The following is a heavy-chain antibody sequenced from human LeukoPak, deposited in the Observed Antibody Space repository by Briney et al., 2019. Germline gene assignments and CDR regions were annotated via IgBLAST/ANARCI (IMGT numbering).Heavy chain of an antibody. CDR3: ARSRITIFGVAGDFDP. V-gene: IGHV4-39*07. Sequence: PSETLSLTCTVSGGSISSSSYYWGWIRQPPGKGLEWIGSIYYSGSTYYNPSLKSRVTISVDTSKNQFSLKLSSVTAADTAVYYCARSRITIFGVAGDFDPWGQGTLVTVSS. CDR2: IYYSGST. J-gene: IGHJ5*02. CDR1: GGSISSSSYY. D-gene: IGHD3-3*01.